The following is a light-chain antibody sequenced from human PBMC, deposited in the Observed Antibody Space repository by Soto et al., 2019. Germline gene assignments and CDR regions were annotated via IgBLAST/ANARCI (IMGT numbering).Light chain of an antibody. V-gene: IGLV1-40*01. Sequence: QSVLTQAPSVSGAPGQRVTISCSGSSSNIGADFDVHWYRQVPGTAPKLLIYGNSDRPSGVPDRFSGSKSGTSASLAITGLQAEDEADYYCQSYDNSLSGYVFGTGTKVTVL. CDR2: GNS. J-gene: IGLJ1*01. CDR3: QSYDNSLSGYV. CDR1: SSNIGADFD.